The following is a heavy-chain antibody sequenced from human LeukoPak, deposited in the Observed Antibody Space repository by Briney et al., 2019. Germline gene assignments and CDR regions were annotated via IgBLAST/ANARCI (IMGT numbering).Heavy chain of an antibody. Sequence: ASVKVSCKASGGTFSSYAISWVRQAPGQGLEWMGGIIPIFGTANYAQKFQGRVTITADESTSTAYMELSSLRSEDTAVYYCARGRSPYCYYYMDVWGKGTTVTVSS. CDR3: ARGRSPYCYYYMDV. J-gene: IGHJ6*03. CDR1: GGTFSSYA. D-gene: IGHD6-19*01. V-gene: IGHV1-69*01. CDR2: IIPIFGTA.